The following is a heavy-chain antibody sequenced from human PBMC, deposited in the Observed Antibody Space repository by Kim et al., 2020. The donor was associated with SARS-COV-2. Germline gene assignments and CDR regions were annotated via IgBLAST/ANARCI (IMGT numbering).Heavy chain of an antibody. V-gene: IGHV4-59*08. Sequence: SETLSLTCTVSGGSLSGYYWSWVRQPPGKGLEWIGYISYSGTTNYYPSPKSRGTITVDTSTNQFPLKLSTITVADTAAYYFARQWGWGGSYRYYYNDVGG. D-gene: IGHD3-16*02. J-gene: IGHJ6*03. CDR3: ARQWGWGGSYRYYYNDV. CDR1: GGSLSGYY. CDR2: ISYSGTT.